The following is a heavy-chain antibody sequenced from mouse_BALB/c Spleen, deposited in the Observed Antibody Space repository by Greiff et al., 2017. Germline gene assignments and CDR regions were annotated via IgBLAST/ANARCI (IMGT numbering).Heavy chain of an antibody. CDR1: GYTFTSYV. V-gene: IGHV1-14*01. CDR2: INPYNDGT. J-gene: IGHJ2*01. D-gene: IGHD2-2*01. Sequence: EVQRVESGPELVKPGASVKMSCKASGYTFTSYVMHWVKQKPGQGLEWIGYINPYNDGTKYNEKFKGKATLTSDKSSSTAYMELSSLTSEDSAVYYCARGGGYQIFDYWGQGTTLTVSS. CDR3: ARGGGYQIFDY.